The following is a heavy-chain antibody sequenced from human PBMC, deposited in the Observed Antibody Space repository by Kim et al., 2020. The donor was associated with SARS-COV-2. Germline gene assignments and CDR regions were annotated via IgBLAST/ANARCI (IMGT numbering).Heavy chain of an antibody. CDR1: GFTFSSYA. D-gene: IGHD4-17*01. Sequence: GGSLRLSCGASGFTFSSYAMSWVRQAPGKGLEWVSTISGSGGSTTYADSVKGRFTISRDISKNTLDLQMNSLRAEDTALYYCAKHTVFTGGFFDSWGQGTLVTVSS. CDR2: ISGSGGST. J-gene: IGHJ4*02. CDR3: AKHTVFTGGFFDS. V-gene: IGHV3-23*01.